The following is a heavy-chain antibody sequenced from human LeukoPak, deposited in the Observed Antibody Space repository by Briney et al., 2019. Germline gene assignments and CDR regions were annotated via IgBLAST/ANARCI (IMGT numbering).Heavy chain of an antibody. CDR1: GYTFTSYD. CDR2: MNPNSGNT. J-gene: IGHJ4*02. D-gene: IGHD3-10*01. Sequence: GASVKVSCKASGYTFTSYDINWVRQATGQGLEWMGWMNPNSGNTGYAQKFQGRVTMTRNTSISTAYMELSSLRSEDTAVYYCAENYYGSGSYIQYYWGQGTLVTVSS. V-gene: IGHV1-8*01. CDR3: AENYYGSGSYIQYY.